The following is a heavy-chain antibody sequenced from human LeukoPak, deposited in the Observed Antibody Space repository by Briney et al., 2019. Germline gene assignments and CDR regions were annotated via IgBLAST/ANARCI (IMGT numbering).Heavy chain of an antibody. J-gene: IGHJ4*02. CDR2: MNQDGSEK. V-gene: IGHV3-7*03. CDR1: DPGFVGYG. D-gene: IGHD1-1*01. CDR3: ARGNDSPYDHTFDY. Sequence: GGSLSLSGAPPDPGFVGYGMNGFGRAQGRGWGWLANMNQDGSEKNYVDSVKGRFTISRDNTKNSLFLQMDSLRAEDTAFYYCARGNDSPYDHTFDYWGQGTLVTVSS.